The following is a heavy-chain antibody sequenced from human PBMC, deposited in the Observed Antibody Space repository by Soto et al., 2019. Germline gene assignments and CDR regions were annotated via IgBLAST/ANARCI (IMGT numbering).Heavy chain of an antibody. CDR1: GFTVSSYA. CDR2: ISGSGGIT. V-gene: IGHV3-23*01. Sequence: XGSLRLSCIASGFTVSSYAMTWVRQAPGKGLEWVSDISGSGGITYYADSVKGRFTISRDNSKNTLNLQMNSLRADDTAVYYCARDSRGAPYYYTMDLWGQGTTVTVSS. CDR3: ARDSRGAPYYYTMDL. J-gene: IGHJ6*02. D-gene: IGHD3-10*01.